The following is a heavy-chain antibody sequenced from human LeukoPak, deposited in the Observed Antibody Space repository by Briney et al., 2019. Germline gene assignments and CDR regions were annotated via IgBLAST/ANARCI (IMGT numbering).Heavy chain of an antibody. Sequence: PGGSLRLSFAASGFTFSSYGMHWVPQAPGKGLEWVAVILYDGSNKYYADSVKGRFTISRDNSKNTLYLKMNRLRAEDTAVYYCARDRGTWFGELLPKRVFDIWGKGTMVTVSS. D-gene: IGHD3-10*01. CDR2: ILYDGSNK. J-gene: IGHJ3*02. CDR1: GFTFSSYG. CDR3: ARDRGTWFGELLPKRVFDI. V-gene: IGHV3-33*01.